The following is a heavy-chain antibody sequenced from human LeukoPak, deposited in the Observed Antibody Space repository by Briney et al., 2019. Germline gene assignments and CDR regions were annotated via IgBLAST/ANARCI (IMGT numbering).Heavy chain of an antibody. D-gene: IGHD3-16*01. CDR2: IYPGDSDT. CDR3: AGDERRGSYGHWFDP. Sequence: GESLKISCKGSGYSFTSYWIGWVRQMPGKGLEWMGIIYPGDSDTRYSPSFQGQVTISADKSISTAYLQWSSLKASDTAMYYCAGDERRGSYGHWFDPWGQGTLVTVSS. V-gene: IGHV5-51*01. J-gene: IGHJ5*02. CDR1: GYSFTSYW.